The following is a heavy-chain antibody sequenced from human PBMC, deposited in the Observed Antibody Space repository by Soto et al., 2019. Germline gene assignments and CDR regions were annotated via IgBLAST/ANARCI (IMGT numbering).Heavy chain of an antibody. J-gene: IGHJ5*02. CDR2: IIPIFGTA. D-gene: IGHD2-15*01. Sequence: QVQLVQSGAEVKKPGSSVKVSCKASGGTFSSYAISWVRQAPGQGLEWMGGIIPIFGTANYAQKFQGRVTITADESTSTAYMELSSLRSEDTAVYYCARWVDCSGCSCYQKGGNWFDPWGQGTLVTVSS. CDR3: ARWVDCSGCSCYQKGGNWFDP. CDR1: GGTFSSYA. V-gene: IGHV1-69*12.